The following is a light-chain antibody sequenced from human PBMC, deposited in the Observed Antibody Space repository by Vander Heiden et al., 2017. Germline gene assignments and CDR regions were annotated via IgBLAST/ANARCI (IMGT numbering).Light chain of an antibody. Sequence: DIVMTQSPLSLPVTPGEPASISCRSSQSLLHSNGYNYLDWYLQKPGQSPQLLIYLGSNRASGVPDRFSGSGSGTDFTLKISRVEAEDVGVYYCMQDLQLWTFGQGTKVEIK. V-gene: IGKV2-28*01. CDR1: QSLLHSNGYNY. J-gene: IGKJ1*01. CDR3: MQDLQLWT. CDR2: LGS.